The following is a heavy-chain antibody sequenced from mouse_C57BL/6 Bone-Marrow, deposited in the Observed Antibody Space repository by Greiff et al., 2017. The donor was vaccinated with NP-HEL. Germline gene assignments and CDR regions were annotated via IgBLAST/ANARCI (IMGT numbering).Heavy chain of an antibody. J-gene: IGHJ4*01. CDR1: GYTFTDYE. CDR3: TRKERRGYAMDY. Sequence: VQLQQSGAELVRPGASVTLSCKASGYTFTDYEMHWVKQTPVHGLEWIGAIDPETGGTAYNQKFKGKAILTADKSSSTAYMELRSLTSEDSAVYYCTRKERRGYAMDYWGQGTSVTVSS. V-gene: IGHV1-15*01. CDR2: IDPETGGT.